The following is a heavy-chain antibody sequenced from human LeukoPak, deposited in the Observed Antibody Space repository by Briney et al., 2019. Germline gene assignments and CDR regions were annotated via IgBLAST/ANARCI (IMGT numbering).Heavy chain of an antibody. CDR1: GFTFSSYE. D-gene: IGHD1-26*01. V-gene: IGHV3-48*03. J-gene: IGHJ4*02. Sequence: PGGSLRLSCAASGFTFSSYEMNWVRQAPGKGLEWVSYISSSGSTIYYADSVKGRFTVSRDNAKDAVFLQINSLRAEDTAVYYCARDGTASIPNDFWGQGTLVTVSS. CDR2: ISSSGSTI. CDR3: ARDGTASIPNDF.